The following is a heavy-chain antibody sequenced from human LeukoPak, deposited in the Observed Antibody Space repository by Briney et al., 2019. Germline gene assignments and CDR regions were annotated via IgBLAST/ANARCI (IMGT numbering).Heavy chain of an antibody. CDR3: ARDRWGLPDY. CDR1: GFAVSSNY. J-gene: IGHJ4*02. V-gene: IGHV3-53*01. D-gene: IGHD3-16*01. CDR2: IYSGGSP. Sequence: GGSLRLSCAASGFAVSSNYMSWVRQAPGKGLEWVSVIYSGGSPYYADSVKGRFTISRDNSKNTLYLQMNSLRAEDTAVYYCARDRWGLPDYWGQGTLVTVSS.